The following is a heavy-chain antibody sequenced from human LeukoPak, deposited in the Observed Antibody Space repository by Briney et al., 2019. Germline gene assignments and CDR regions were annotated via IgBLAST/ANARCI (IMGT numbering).Heavy chain of an antibody. V-gene: IGHV4-39*01. CDR3: ARHASVDGNWPRPLDY. D-gene: IGHD6-19*01. CDR2: IYYSGSA. J-gene: IGHJ4*02. CDR1: GGSISSSPYY. Sequence: SETLSLTCTVSGGSISSSPYYWGWIRQPPGKGLEWIGNIYYSGSAYYNPSLKTRVTISVDTPKNQFSLKLTSVTAADTAVYYCARHASVDGNWPRPLDYWGQGSLVTVSS.